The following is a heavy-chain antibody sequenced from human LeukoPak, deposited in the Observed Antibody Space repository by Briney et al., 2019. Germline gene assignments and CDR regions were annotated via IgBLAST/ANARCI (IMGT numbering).Heavy chain of an antibody. CDR1: GFTFSDYW. V-gene: IGHV3-74*03. CDR3: TRGTSQYYDGSGYYAYFDN. Sequence: GGCLRPSCTASGFTFSDYWMSWVRQVPGKGLMWVSRINGHGTIITYEQSVKGRFTISRDNAKSTLHLQMNSLRDDDTAVYYCTRGTSQYYDGSGYYAYFDNWGQGTVVTVSS. CDR2: INGHGTII. D-gene: IGHD3-22*01. J-gene: IGHJ4*02.